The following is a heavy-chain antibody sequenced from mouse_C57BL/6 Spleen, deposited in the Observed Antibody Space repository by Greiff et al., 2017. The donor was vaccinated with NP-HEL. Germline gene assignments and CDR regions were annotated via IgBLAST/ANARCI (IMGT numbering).Heavy chain of an antibody. CDR3: ARVGGSNWYFDV. D-gene: IGHD1-1*01. J-gene: IGHJ1*03. CDR1: GYAFSSYW. CDR2: IYPGDGDT. Sequence: VQLQQSGAELVKPGASVKISCKASGYAFSSYWMNWVKQRPGKGLEWIGQIYPGDGDTNYNGKFKGKATLTADKSSSTAYMQLSSLTSEDSAVDFCARVGGSNWYFDVWGTGTTVTVSS. V-gene: IGHV1-80*01.